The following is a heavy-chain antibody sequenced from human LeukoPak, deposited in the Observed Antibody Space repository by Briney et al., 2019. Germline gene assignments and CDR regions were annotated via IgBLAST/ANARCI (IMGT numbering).Heavy chain of an antibody. CDR3: ARARMPDSSGYYSGHFDY. D-gene: IGHD3-22*01. Sequence: ASVKVSCKASGYTLTSYYMHWVRQAPGQGLEWMGWINPNSGGTNYAQKFQGWVTMTRDTSISTAYMELSRLRSDDTAVYYCARARMPDSSGYYSGHFDYWGQGTLVTVSS. V-gene: IGHV1-2*04. CDR2: INPNSGGT. CDR1: GYTLTSYY. J-gene: IGHJ4*02.